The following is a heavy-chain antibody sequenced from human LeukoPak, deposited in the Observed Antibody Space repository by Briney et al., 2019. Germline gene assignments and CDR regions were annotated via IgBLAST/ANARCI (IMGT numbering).Heavy chain of an antibody. CDR3: ARDSSYAFDY. CDR1: GFTFSSYG. Sequence: GRSLRLSCAASGFTFSSYGMHWVRQAPGKGLEWVAVISYDGSNKYYADSVKGRFTISRDNAKNSLYLQMNSLRDEDTAVYYCARDSSYAFDYWGQGALVTVSS. J-gene: IGHJ4*02. D-gene: IGHD2-2*01. CDR2: ISYDGSNK. V-gene: IGHV3-30*03.